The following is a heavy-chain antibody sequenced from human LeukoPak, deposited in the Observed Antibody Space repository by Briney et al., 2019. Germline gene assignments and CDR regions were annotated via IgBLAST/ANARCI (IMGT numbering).Heavy chain of an antibody. V-gene: IGHV5-51*01. CDR1: GSSFTSYW. Sequence: GESLQISCKGSGSSFTSYWIGWVRQLPGKGLEWMGIIYPGDSDTRYSPSFQGQVTISADKSISTAYLQWSSLKASDTAMYYCARSIAAAGRGNWFDHWGQGTLVTVSS. J-gene: IGHJ5*02. CDR3: ARSIAAAGRGNWFDH. D-gene: IGHD6-13*01. CDR2: IYPGDSDT.